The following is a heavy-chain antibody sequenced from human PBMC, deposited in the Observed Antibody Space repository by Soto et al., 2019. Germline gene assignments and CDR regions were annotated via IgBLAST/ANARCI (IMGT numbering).Heavy chain of an antibody. CDR2: IGFDGNND. J-gene: IGHJ4*02. V-gene: IGHV3-30*04. D-gene: IGHD6-13*01. Sequence: PGGALRLSCAASGFTFSSYAMHWVRQAPGKGLEWVAVIGFDGNNDYYADSVKGRFTVSRDNSRNTLFLQMNSLRVEDTAVYYCAREIGYSSTWPSYWGQGTLVTVSS. CDR3: AREIGYSSTWPSY. CDR1: GFTFSSYA.